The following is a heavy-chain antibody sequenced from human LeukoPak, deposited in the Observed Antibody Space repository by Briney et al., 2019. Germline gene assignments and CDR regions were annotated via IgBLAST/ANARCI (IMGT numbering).Heavy chain of an antibody. CDR2: IRNDGNSK. J-gene: IGHJ3*01. Sequence: SGGSLRLSCAASGFTFSNYGMHWVRQAPGKGLQWVAFIRNDGNSKQYADSVKGRFTISRDNAKNTLYLQMNSLRAEDTAVYYCAKAGYSTSSLAFDLWGQGTMVTVSS. CDR1: GFTFSNYG. D-gene: IGHD6-6*01. V-gene: IGHV3-30*02. CDR3: AKAGYSTSSLAFDL.